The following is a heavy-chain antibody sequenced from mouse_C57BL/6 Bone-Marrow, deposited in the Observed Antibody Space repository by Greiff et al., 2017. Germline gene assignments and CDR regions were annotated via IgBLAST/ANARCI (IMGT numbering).Heavy chain of an antibody. V-gene: IGHV2-5*01. CDR2: IWRGGST. CDR1: GFSLTSYG. CDR3: AKPVGALYYAMDY. J-gene: IGHJ4*01. Sequence: VKVVESGPGLVQPSQSLSITCTVSGFSLTSYGVHWVRQSPGKGLEWLGVIWRGGSTDYSAAFMSRLSITKDNSKSQVFFKMNSLQADDTAIYYCAKPVGALYYAMDYWGQGTSVTVSS. D-gene: IGHD1-1*01.